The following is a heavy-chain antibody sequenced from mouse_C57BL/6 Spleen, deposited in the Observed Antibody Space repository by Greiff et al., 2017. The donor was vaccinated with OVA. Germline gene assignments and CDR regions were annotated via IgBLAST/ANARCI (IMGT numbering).Heavy chain of an antibody. Sequence: EVQLQQSGPELVKPGASVKISCKASGYTFTDYYMHWVKQSPGKSLEWIGDINPNNGGTSYNQKFKGKATLTVDKSSSTAYMELRSLTSEDSAVYYCARGYEYFDYWGQGTTLTVSS. V-gene: IGHV1-26*01. J-gene: IGHJ2*01. CDR1: GYTFTDYY. CDR3: ARGYEYFDY. D-gene: IGHD2-3*01. CDR2: INPNNGGT.